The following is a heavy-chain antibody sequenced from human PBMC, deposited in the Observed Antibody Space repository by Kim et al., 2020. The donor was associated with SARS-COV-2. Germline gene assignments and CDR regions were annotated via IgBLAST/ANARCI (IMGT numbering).Heavy chain of an antibody. CDR2: TYYRSKWYN. J-gene: IGHJ6*02. CDR1: GDSVSSNSAA. D-gene: IGHD6-13*01. V-gene: IGHV6-1*01. CDR3: ARANSSSWYLGSYYYYGMDV. Sequence: SQTLSLTCAISGDSVSSNSAAWNWIRQSPSRGLEWLGRTYYRSKWYNDYAVSVKSRITINPDTSKNQFSLQLNSVTPEDTAVYYCARANSSSWYLGSYYYYGMDVWGQGTTVTVSS.